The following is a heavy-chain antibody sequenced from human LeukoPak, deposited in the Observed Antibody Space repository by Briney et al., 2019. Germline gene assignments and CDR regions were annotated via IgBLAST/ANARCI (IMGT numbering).Heavy chain of an antibody. CDR3: AREGTINYYYGMDV. J-gene: IGHJ6*02. CDR2: ISAYNGNT. V-gene: IGHV1-18*01. Sequence: ASVKVSCKASGYTFTSYGISWVRQAPGQGLGWLGWISAYNGNTNYAQKLQGRVTMTTDTSTSTAYMELRSLRSDDTAVYYCAREGTINYYYGMDVWGQGTTVTVSS. D-gene: IGHD3-3*01. CDR1: GYTFTSYG.